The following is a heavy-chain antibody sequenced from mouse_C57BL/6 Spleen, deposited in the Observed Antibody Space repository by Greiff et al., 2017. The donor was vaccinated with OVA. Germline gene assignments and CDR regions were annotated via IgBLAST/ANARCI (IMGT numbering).Heavy chain of an antibody. CDR1: GYTFTSYW. V-gene: IGHV1-69*01. J-gene: IGHJ2*01. CDR3: ARVGSSGYVFFDY. Sequence: QVQLKQPGAELVMPGASVKLSCKASGYTFTSYWMHWVKQRPGQGLEWIGEIDPSDSYTNYNQKFKGKSTLTVDKSSSTAYMQLSSLTSEDSAVYYCARVGSSGYVFFDYWGQGTTLTVSS. D-gene: IGHD3-2*02. CDR2: IDPSDSYT.